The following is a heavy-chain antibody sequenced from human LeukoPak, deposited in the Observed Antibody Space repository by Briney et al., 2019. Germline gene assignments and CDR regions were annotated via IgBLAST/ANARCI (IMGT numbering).Heavy chain of an antibody. J-gene: IGHJ4*02. Sequence: SGGSLRLSCVASGFTFNTYVMTWVRQAPGEGLEWVSDISGSGDITSYADSVKGRFTISRDNSKNTLYLQMNNLRVEDTAIYYCAKDWGGWGQGTLVTVSS. V-gene: IGHV3-23*01. CDR3: AKDWGG. CDR1: GFTFNTYV. D-gene: IGHD3-16*01. CDR2: ISGSGDIT.